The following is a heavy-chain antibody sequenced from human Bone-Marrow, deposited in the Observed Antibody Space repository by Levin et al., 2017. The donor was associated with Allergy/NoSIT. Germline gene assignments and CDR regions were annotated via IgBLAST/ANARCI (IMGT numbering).Heavy chain of an antibody. CDR2: ISISSNSI. V-gene: IGHV3-11*01. D-gene: IGHD2-15*01. J-gene: IGHJ3*02. Sequence: SCAASGFTFSHHYMSWIRQAPGKGLDWVSYISISSNSIYYADSVRGRFTISRDNAKNALYLQMNGLRADDTAVYYCARDRATLALSDAFDIWGQGTMVTVSS. CDR1: GFTFSHHY. CDR3: ARDRATLALSDAFDI.